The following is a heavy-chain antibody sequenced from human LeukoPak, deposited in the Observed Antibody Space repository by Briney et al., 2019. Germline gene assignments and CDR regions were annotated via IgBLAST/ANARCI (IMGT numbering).Heavy chain of an antibody. CDR2: INHSGST. CDR1: GGSFSGYY. D-gene: IGHD3-3*01. Sequence: SETLSLTCAVYGGSFSGYYWSWIRQPSGKGLEWIGEINHSGSTNYNPSLKSRVTISVDTSKNQYSLKLSSVTAADTAVYYCARGSLRFLEWLSNWFDPWGQGTLVTVSS. CDR3: ARGSLRFLEWLSNWFDP. V-gene: IGHV4-34*01. J-gene: IGHJ5*02.